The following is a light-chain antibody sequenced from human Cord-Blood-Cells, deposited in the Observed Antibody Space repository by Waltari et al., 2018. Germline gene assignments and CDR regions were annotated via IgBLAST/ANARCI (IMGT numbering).Light chain of an antibody. CDR3: SSYTSSSTFEV. CDR2: DVS. Sequence: QSALTQPASVSGSPGQSITISCTGTSSDVGGYNYVSWYQQHPGKAPKLMLYDVSKRPSGVSNRFSGSKSGNTASLTISGLQAEDEADYYCSSYTSSSTFEVFGGGTKLTVL. CDR1: SSDVGGYNY. J-gene: IGLJ3*02. V-gene: IGLV2-14*01.